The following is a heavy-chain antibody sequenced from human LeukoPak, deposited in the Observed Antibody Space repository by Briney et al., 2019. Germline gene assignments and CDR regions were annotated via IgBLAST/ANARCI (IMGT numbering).Heavy chain of an antibody. V-gene: IGHV3-7*01. D-gene: IGHD3-9*01. CDR1: GFTFSSYW. CDR2: IKQDGSKK. Sequence: GGSLRLSCAASGFTFSSYWMSWVRQAPGKGLEWVANIKQDGSKKYYVDSVKGRFTISRDNAKNSLYLQMNSLRAEDTAFYYCARVTYYDVVTGPKGGFDCWGQGTLVTVSS. CDR3: ARVTYYDVVTGPKGGFDC. J-gene: IGHJ4*02.